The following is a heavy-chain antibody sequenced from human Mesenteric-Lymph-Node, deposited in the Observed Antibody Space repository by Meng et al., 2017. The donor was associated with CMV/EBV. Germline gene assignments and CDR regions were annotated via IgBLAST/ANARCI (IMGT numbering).Heavy chain of an antibody. CDR1: GDSISSGSSS. CDR3: ARGGGLGPDWFDP. J-gene: IGHJ5*02. Sequence: VYGDSISSGSSSWTWFRQPPGRGLEFIGYLYHSGAANYNPSLKSRVTISVDRSTNQFSLKLTSVTAADTAVYYCARGGGLGPDWFDPWGQGTLVTVSS. V-gene: IGHV4-30-2*01. CDR2: LYHSGAA. D-gene: IGHD6-25*01.